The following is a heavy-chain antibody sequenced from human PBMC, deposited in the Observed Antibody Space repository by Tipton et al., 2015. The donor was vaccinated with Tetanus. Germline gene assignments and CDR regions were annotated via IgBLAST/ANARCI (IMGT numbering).Heavy chain of an antibody. Sequence: TLSPTCTVSGGSVRSGDYYWTWIRQPPGKGLEWVGYIDNGGRTNYTPSLKSRLTISLDKAKKQFSLNLTSVTAADTAVYFCARANFDFPKKGPFDYWGQGTLVTVSS. V-gene: IGHV4-61*08. CDR2: IDNGGRT. CDR1: GGSVRSGDYY. J-gene: IGHJ4*02. D-gene: IGHD2/OR15-2a*01. CDR3: ARANFDFPKKGPFDY.